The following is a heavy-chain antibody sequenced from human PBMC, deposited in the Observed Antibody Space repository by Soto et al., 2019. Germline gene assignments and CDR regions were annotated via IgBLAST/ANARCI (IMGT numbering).Heavy chain of an antibody. D-gene: IGHD3-22*01. J-gene: IGHJ4*02. V-gene: IGHV1-69*01. CDR2: IIPIFGTA. Sequence: QGQLVQSGAEVKKPGSSVKVSCKASGGTFSSYAISWVRQAPGQGLEWMGGIIPIFGTANYAQKFQGRVTITADESTSTAYMELSSLRSEDTAVYYCARARRYYYDSSGYSLFDYWGQGTLVTVSS. CDR3: ARARRYYYDSSGYSLFDY. CDR1: GGTFSSYA.